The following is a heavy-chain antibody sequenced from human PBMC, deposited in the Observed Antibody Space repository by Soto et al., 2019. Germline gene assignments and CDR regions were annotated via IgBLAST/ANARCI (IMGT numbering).Heavy chain of an antibody. V-gene: IGHV4-59*01. CDR1: GDSNHSFY. Sequence: SETLSLTCTVSGDSNHSFYWAWIRQPPGKGLEWIGHISYTGTANYNPSLESRVTVSIDTSKNPFSLRLRSVTAADTAIYYCAALYNTSPFFDYWGQGTLVTVSS. CDR3: AALYNTSPFFDY. CDR2: ISYTGTA. D-gene: IGHD1-20*01. J-gene: IGHJ4*02.